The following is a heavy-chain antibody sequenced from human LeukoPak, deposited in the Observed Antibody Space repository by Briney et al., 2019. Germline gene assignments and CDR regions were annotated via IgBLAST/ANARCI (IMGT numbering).Heavy chain of an antibody. CDR3: ASWGATHHSFDY. CDR2: IYYSGST. Sequence: PSKTLSLTCTVSGGSISSSSYYWGWIRQPPGKGLEWIGSIYYSGSTYYNPSLKSRVTISVDTSKNQFSLKLSSVTAADTAVYYCASWGATHHSFDYWGQGTLVTVSS. D-gene: IGHD1-26*01. J-gene: IGHJ4*02. CDR1: GGSISSSSYY. V-gene: IGHV4-39*01.